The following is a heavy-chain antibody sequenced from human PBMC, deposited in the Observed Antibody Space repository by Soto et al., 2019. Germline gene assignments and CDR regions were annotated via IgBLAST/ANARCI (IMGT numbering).Heavy chain of an antibody. CDR3: ARARDSTYSSSWYDY. CDR1: GGSISSGDYY. Sequence: SETLSLTCTVSGGSISSGDYYWSWIRQPPGKGLEWIGYIYYSGSTYYNPSLKSRVTISVDTSKNQFSLKLSSVTAADTAVYYCARARDSTYSSSWYDYWGQGTLVTVSS. V-gene: IGHV4-30-4*01. CDR2: IYYSGST. D-gene: IGHD6-13*01. J-gene: IGHJ4*02.